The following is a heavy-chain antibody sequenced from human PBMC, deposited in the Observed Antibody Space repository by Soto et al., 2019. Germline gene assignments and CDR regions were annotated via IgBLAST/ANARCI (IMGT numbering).Heavy chain of an antibody. CDR3: AKVVAATLFAHYYYYYGMDV. CDR1: GFTFSSYA. J-gene: IGHJ6*02. Sequence: GGSLRLSCAASGFTFSSYAMSWVRQAPWKGLEWVSAISGSGGSTYYADSVKGRFTISRDNSKNTLYLQMNSLRAEDTAVYYCAKVVAATLFAHYYYYYGMDVWGQGTTVTVSS. V-gene: IGHV3-23*01. CDR2: ISGSGGST. D-gene: IGHD2-15*01.